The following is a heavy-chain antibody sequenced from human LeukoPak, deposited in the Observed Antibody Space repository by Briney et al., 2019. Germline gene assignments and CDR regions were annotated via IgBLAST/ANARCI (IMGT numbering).Heavy chain of an antibody. V-gene: IGHV4-39*02. J-gene: IGHJ4*02. CDR2: FFYSGGT. Sequence: SETLSLTCTVSGGSISSNYYWGWIRQPPGKGLEWIVSFFYSGGTYYNPSLKSRVTISVDTSKNQFSLRLSSVTAADTAVYYCARARGRYIDFLDYWGQGTLITVSS. D-gene: IGHD3-9*01. CDR3: ARARGRYIDFLDY. CDR1: GGSISSNYY.